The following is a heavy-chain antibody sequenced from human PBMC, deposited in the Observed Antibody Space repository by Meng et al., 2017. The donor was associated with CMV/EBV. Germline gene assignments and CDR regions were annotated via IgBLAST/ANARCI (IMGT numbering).Heavy chain of an antibody. CDR3: ARGDQGNTAKLPRETHFYCNVDV. CDR2: IIPIFRTA. Sequence: SVKVSCKASGGTFNSHGITWVRQAPGQGLEWMGGIIPIFRTALYAQKFRGRVSITTDESTSTVYMELSSLTSEDTAVYYCARGDQGNTAKLPRETHFYCNVDVWGQGTTVTVSS. V-gene: IGHV1-69*05. CDR1: GGTFNSHG. D-gene: IGHD5-18*01. J-gene: IGHJ6*02.